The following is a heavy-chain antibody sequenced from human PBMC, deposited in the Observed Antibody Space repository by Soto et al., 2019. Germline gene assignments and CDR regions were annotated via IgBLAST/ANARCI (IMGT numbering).Heavy chain of an antibody. CDR1: GDSFSGYY. Sequence: QVQLQQWGAELLKPSETLSLTCAVYGDSFSGYYWSWIRQPPGKGLEWIGEINRGGSTTYNPSLTSRGTISVQTSKNQISRKMTGVSAADTAGYYSAGAGPTYAFETWGQGTMVDVSS. J-gene: IGHJ3*02. D-gene: IGHD7-27*01. V-gene: IGHV4-34*01. CDR3: AGAGPTYAFET. CDR2: INRGGST.